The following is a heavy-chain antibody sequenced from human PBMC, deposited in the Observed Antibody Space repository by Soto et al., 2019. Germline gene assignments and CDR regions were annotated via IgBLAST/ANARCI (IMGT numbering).Heavy chain of an antibody. V-gene: IGHV1-18*01. Sequence: QVQLVQSEGEVKQPGASVKLSCKASGYSFTSFGISWVRQAPGQGLEWMGWISPNSGATRYAQNLQARITMITETPTTTACLELRSLTSNDTALYYCVREMRTNYGPQTFFDFWGLGALVPVSS. J-gene: IGHJ4*02. CDR3: VREMRTNYGPQTFFDF. CDR2: ISPNSGAT. CDR1: GYSFTSFG. D-gene: IGHD4-17*01.